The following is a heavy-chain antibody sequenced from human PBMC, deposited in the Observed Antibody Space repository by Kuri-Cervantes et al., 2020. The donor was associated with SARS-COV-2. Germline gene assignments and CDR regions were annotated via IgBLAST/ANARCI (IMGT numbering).Heavy chain of an antibody. J-gene: IGHJ5*02. D-gene: IGHD2-2*02. CDR2: IYYSGST. V-gene: IGHV4-38-2*02. CDR3: ARGVVVPAAIRGGRWFDP. Sequence: SVTLSLTCTVSGYSISSGYYWGWIRQPPGKGLEWIGSIYYSGSTYYNPSLKSRVTISVDTSKNQFSLKLSSVTAADTAVYYCARGVVVPAAIRGGRWFDPWGQGTLVTDSS. CDR1: GYSISSGYY.